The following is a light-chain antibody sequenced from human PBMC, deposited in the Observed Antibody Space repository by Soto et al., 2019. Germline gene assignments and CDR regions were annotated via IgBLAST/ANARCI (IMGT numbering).Light chain of an antibody. CDR1: SSDVGSNS. V-gene: IGLV1-51*01. Sequence: QSVLTQPPSVSAAPGQKVTISCSGSSSDVGSNSVSWYQQIPGAAPKLFIFDNDRRPSGVPKRVSGSKSGTSATLGITGLQTGDEADYHCATCDNNLNELIFGGGTKLTVL. CDR3: ATCDNNLNELI. J-gene: IGLJ2*01. CDR2: DND.